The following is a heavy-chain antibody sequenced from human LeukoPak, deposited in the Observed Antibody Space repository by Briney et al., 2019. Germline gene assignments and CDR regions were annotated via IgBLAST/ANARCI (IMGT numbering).Heavy chain of an antibody. CDR1: GVSISSSYSY. CDR2: IYYTGNT. J-gene: IGHJ4*02. Sequence: ASETLSLTCTVSGVSISSSYSYWGWIRQPPGMGLEWIGSIYYTGNTYYNASLKSQVSISIDTSKNQFSLKLTSVTAADTAVYYCARQTGSGLFILPGGQGTLVTVSS. V-gene: IGHV4-39*01. CDR3: ARQTGSGLFILP. D-gene: IGHD3/OR15-3a*01.